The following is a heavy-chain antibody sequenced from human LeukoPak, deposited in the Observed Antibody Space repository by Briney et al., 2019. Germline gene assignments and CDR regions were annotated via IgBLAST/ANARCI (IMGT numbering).Heavy chain of an antibody. CDR2: IYYSGST. V-gene: IGHV4-59*01. CDR3: ARRAITGGYYPRMLGYFDY. D-gene: IGHD3-22*01. Sequence: SETLSLTCTVSGGSISSYYWSWIRQPPGKGLAWIGYIYYSGSTNYNPSLKSRVTISVDTSKNQFSLKLSSVTAADTAVYYCARRAITGGYYPRMLGYFDYWGQGTLVTVSS. CDR1: GGSISSYY. J-gene: IGHJ4*02.